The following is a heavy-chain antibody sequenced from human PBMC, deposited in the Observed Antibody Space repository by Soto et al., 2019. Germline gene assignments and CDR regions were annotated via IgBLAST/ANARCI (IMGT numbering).Heavy chain of an antibody. CDR1: GFTFSSYA. Sequence: VGSLRLSCAASGFTFSSYAMSWVRQAPGKGLEWVSAIGGSGGSTYYADSVKGRFTISRDNSKNTLYLQMNSLRAEDTAVYYCAKARRSHYYDSSGSDYWGQGTLVTVSS. J-gene: IGHJ4*02. V-gene: IGHV3-23*01. D-gene: IGHD3-22*01. CDR2: IGGSGGST. CDR3: AKARRSHYYDSSGSDY.